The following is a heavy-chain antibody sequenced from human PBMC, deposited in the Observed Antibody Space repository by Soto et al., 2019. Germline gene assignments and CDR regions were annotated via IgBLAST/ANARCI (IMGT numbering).Heavy chain of an antibody. D-gene: IGHD2-15*01. CDR3: ARARYCSGGGRDCGGHSPYGMDA. J-gene: IGHJ6*01. V-gene: IGHV6-1*01. Sequence: SQPLSLTCVISGASVSSNSAAWNWIRQSPSRGLEWLGRTYYRSKWYNDYAVSVKSRITINPDTSKNQYSLQLNSVPPEDTAVYYCARARYCSGGGRDCGGHSPYGMDAWGQGNKV. CDR1: GASVSSNSAA. CDR2: TYYRSKWYN.